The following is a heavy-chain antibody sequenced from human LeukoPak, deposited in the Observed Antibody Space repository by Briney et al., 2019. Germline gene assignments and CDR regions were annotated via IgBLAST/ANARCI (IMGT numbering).Heavy chain of an antibody. D-gene: IGHD3-10*01. CDR1: GGSISSSSYY. V-gene: IGHV4-39*01. Sequence: SETLSLTCTVSGGSISSSSYYWGWIRQPPGKGLGWIGSIYYSGSSYYNPSLQSRITISVDTSKNQFSLNLSSVTAADTAVYSCARLTRPGYYGSGSYYTASPFDYWGQGTLVTVSS. CDR3: ARLTRPGYYGSGSYYTASPFDY. CDR2: IYYSGSS. J-gene: IGHJ4*02.